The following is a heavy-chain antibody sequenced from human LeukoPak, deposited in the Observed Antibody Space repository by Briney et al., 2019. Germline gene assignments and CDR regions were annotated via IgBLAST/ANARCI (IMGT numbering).Heavy chain of an antibody. J-gene: IGHJ5*02. Sequence: ASVKVSCKVSGYTLTELSMHWVRQAPGKGLEWMGGFDPEDGETIYAQMFQGRVTMTEDTSTDTAYMELSSLRSEDTAVYYCATARGYIKGFDPWGQGTLVTVSS. V-gene: IGHV1-24*01. CDR3: ATARGYIKGFDP. D-gene: IGHD5-18*01. CDR2: FDPEDGET. CDR1: GYTLTELS.